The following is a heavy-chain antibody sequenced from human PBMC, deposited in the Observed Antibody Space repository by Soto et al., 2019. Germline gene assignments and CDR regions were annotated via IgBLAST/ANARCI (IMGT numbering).Heavy chain of an antibody. Sequence: SETLSLTCTVSGGSISSSSYYWGWIRQPPGKGLEWIGSIYYSGSTYYNPSLKSRVTISVDTSKNQFSLKLSSVTAADTAVYYCARTSYNWNHVGLDYWGQGTLVTVSS. V-gene: IGHV4-39*01. CDR1: GGSISSSSYY. CDR3: ARTSYNWNHVGLDY. J-gene: IGHJ4*02. CDR2: IYYSGST. D-gene: IGHD1-1*01.